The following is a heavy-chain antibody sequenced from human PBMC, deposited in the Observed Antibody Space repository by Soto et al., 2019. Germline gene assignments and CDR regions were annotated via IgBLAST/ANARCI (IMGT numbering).Heavy chain of an antibody. V-gene: IGHV1-46*01. Sequence: PGASVKVSCKASGDTFTSYYMHWVRQAPGQGLEWMGIINPSGGSTSYAQKFQGRVTMTRDTSTSTVYMELSSLRSEDTAVYYCARVPSGSYWYHSPAPPDYWGQGTLVTVSS. CDR1: GDTFTSYY. CDR2: INPSGGST. D-gene: IGHD1-26*01. J-gene: IGHJ4*02. CDR3: ARVPSGSYWYHSPAPPDY.